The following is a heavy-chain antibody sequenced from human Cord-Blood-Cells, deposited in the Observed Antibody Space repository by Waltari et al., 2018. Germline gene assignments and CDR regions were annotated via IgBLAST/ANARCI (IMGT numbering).Heavy chain of an antibody. J-gene: IGHJ4*02. D-gene: IGHD7-27*01. CDR2: INHSGST. Sequence: QVQLQQWGAGLLKPSETLSLTCAVYGGSFSGYYCSWIRQPPGKGLEWIGEINHSGSTNYNPSLKSRVTISVDTSKNQFSLKLSSVTAADTAVYYCAKTGDLYYFDYWGQGTLVTVSS. CDR1: GGSFSGYY. CDR3: AKTGDLYYFDY. V-gene: IGHV4-34*01.